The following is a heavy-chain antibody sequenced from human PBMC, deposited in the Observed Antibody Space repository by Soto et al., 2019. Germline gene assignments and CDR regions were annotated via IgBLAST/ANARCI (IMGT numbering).Heavy chain of an antibody. CDR3: ARFSITGTTSALFDY. J-gene: IGHJ4*02. D-gene: IGHD1-7*01. CDR1: GFTFSSYA. Sequence: GGSLRLSCAASGFTFSSYAMHWVRQAPGKGLEWVAVISYDGSNKYYADSVKGRFTISRDNSKNTLYLQMNSLRAEDTAVYYCARFSITGTTSALFDYWGQGTLVTVSS. V-gene: IGHV3-30-3*01. CDR2: ISYDGSNK.